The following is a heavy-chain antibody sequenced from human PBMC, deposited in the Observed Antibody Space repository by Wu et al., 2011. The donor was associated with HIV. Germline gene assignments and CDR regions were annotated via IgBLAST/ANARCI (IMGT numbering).Heavy chain of an antibody. CDR2: IYPDDSDT. D-gene: IGHD3-22*01. CDR1: GYNFPKFW. V-gene: IGHV5-51*01. CDR3: ARHPLGPSSSGYMY. J-gene: IGHJ4*02. Sequence: VQLVQSGSEVKKPGDSLKISCQASGYNFPKFWIGWVRQKPGKGLEWMGIIYPDDSDTRYSPSFQGQVTISADKSTTTAYLQWSSLKASDTAMYYCARHPLGPSSSGYMYWGQGTLPTVSS.